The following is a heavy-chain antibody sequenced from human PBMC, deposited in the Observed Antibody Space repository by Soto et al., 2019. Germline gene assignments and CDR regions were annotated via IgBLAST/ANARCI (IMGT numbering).Heavy chain of an antibody. CDR3: ARVSGSYYYGMDV. CDR1: GGSFSGYY. V-gene: IGHV4-34*01. Sequence: SETLCLTGPIYGGSFSGYYWSWLRQPPGKGLEWIGEINHSGSTNYNPSLKSRVTISADTSKNQFSLKLNSVTAADTAVYYCARVSGSYYYGMDVWRQGTTVTVSS. CDR2: INHSGST. J-gene: IGHJ6*01.